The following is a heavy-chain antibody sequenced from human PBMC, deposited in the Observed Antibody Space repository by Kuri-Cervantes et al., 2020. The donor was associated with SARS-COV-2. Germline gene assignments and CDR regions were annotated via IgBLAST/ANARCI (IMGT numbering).Heavy chain of an antibody. CDR2: ISGSGGST. J-gene: IGHJ4*02. CDR3: AKRPAVVRSFDY. CDR1: GFTFGSYA. V-gene: IGHV3-23*01. Sequence: GESLKISCAASGFTFGSYAMAWVRQAPGKGLEWVSTISGSGGSTYYADSVKGRFIISRDNSKNTLYLQMNSLRAEDTAVYYCAKRPAVVRSFDYWGQGTLVTVSS. D-gene: IGHD2-15*01.